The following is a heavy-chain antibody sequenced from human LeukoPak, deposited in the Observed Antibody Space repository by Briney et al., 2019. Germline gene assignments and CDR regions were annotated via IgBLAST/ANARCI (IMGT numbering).Heavy chain of an antibody. CDR3: ARGYRADYYGSGSYYY. V-gene: IGHV1-8*01. D-gene: IGHD3-10*01. CDR1: GYTFTSYD. J-gene: IGHJ4*02. Sequence: GASXKVSCKASGYTFTSYDINWVRQATGQGLEWMGWMNPNSGNTGYAQKFQGRVTMTRNTSISTAYMELSSLRSEDTAVYYCARGYRADYYGSGSYYYWGQGTLVTVSS. CDR2: MNPNSGNT.